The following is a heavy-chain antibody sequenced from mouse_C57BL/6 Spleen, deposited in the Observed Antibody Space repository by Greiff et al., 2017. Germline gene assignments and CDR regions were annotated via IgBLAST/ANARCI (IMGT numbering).Heavy chain of an antibody. D-gene: IGHD1-1*01. CDR2: IDPSDSYT. J-gene: IGHJ1*03. Sequence: QVQLQQPGAELVKPGASVKLSCKASGYTFTSYWMQWVKQRPGQGLEWIGEIDPSDSYTNYNQTFKGKATLTVDTSSSTAYMQLSSLTSEDSAVYYCARRTTVVPYWYLEVWGTGTTVTVSS. V-gene: IGHV1-50*01. CDR1: GYTFTSYW. CDR3: ARRTTVVPYWYLEV.